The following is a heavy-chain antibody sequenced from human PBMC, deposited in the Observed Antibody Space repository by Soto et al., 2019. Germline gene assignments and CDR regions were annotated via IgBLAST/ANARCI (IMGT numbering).Heavy chain of an antibody. D-gene: IGHD3-10*01. CDR1: GFNFNSYT. V-gene: IGHV3-21*06. Sequence: GGSLRLSCSASGFNFNSYTMNWVRQAPGKGLEWVSSISRFSDRTYYADSVKGRFAIFRANAENSVYLQVNSLRAEDTAVYYCARVGAYIGEFDYFDHWGQGTPVTVSS. CDR3: ARVGAYIGEFDYFDH. CDR2: ISRFSDRT. J-gene: IGHJ4*02.